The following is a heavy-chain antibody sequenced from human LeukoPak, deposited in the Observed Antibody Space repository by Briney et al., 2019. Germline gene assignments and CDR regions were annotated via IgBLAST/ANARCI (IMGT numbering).Heavy chain of an antibody. CDR3: ARELGIKGAFDI. CDR1: GGSISGQY. Sequence: SETLSLTCTVSGGSISGQYWSLIRQPPGKGLEWIGEIHHSGSTNYNPSLKRRVTISVAPSKNQFSLKLSSVAAADTAVYYCARELGIKGAFDIWGQGTVVTVSS. J-gene: IGHJ3*02. V-gene: IGHV4-34*01. CDR2: IHHSGST. D-gene: IGHD7-27*01.